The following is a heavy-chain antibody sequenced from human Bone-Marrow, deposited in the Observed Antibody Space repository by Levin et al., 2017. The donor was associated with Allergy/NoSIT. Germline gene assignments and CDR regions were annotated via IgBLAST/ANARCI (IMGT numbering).Heavy chain of an antibody. D-gene: IGHD2-2*01. Sequence: GGSLRLSCAASGFTFSSYAMSWVRQAPGKGLEWVSAISGSGGSTYYADSVKGRFTISRDNSKNTLYLQMNSLRAEDTAVYYCAKGGRDCSSTSRYYYYYYYMDVWGKGTTVTVSS. J-gene: IGHJ6*03. CDR2: ISGSGGST. V-gene: IGHV3-23*01. CDR1: GFTFSSYA. CDR3: AKGGRDCSSTSRYYYYYYYMDV.